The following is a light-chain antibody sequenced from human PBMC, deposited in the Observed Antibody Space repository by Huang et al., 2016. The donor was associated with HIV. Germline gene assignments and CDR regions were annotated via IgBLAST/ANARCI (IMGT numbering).Light chain of an antibody. V-gene: IGKV1-NL1*01. CDR3: QQYHSLPWT. J-gene: IGKJ1*01. Sequence: DIQMTQSPSSLSASVGDRVTITCRASQGIGNALAWYQQKPEKAPRLLLYATSTLERGVPSRFSGSGSGTHYTLTINTRQPEDIASYYCQQYHSLPWTFGQGTKVEIK. CDR2: ATS. CDR1: QGIGNA.